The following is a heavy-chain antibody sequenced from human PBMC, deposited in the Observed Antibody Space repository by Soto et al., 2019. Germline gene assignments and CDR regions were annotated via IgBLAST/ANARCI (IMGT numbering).Heavy chain of an antibody. J-gene: IGHJ5*02. V-gene: IGHV1-46*03. D-gene: IGHD6-19*01. CDR3: ARDESWLEVVWWFDP. CDR2: ISPSGDNT. Sequence: QAQLVQSGAEVKKPGASVKLSCKASGYTFTNHYIHWVRQAPGQGLEWMGTISPSGDNTGYAQKFQGRVTMTTDTSTSTVYMELTSLKSEDTAIYYCARDESWLEVVWWFDPWGQGTLVTVSS. CDR1: GYTFTNHY.